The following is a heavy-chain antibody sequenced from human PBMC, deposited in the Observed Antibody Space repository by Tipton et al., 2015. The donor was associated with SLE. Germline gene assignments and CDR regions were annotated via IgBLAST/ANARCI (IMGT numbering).Heavy chain of an antibody. V-gene: IGHV4-38-2*01. CDR3: ARHRGAGYTYDAFDI. CDR1: GYSISSGYY. CDR2: IFHGGST. J-gene: IGHJ3*02. Sequence: GLVKPSETLSPTCAVSGYSISSGYYWGWIRQPPGKGLEWIGSIFHGGSTYYNPSLNSRVTISVDTSKNQFSLKLSSVTAADTAIYYCARHRGAGYTYDAFDIWGQGTMVTVSS. D-gene: IGHD5-24*01.